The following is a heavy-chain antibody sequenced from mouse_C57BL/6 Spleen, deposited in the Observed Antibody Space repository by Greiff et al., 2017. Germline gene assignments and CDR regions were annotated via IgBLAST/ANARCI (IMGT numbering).Heavy chain of an antibody. D-gene: IGHD2-4*01. CDR2: IWSGGST. Sequence: VMLVESGPGLVQPSQSLSITCTVSGFSLTSYGVHWVRQSPGKGLEWLGVIWSGGSTDYNAAFISRLSISKDNSKIQVFFKMNSLEADDTAIYYCARNYDYDRAYYFDYWGQGTTLTVSS. CDR1: GFSLTSYG. V-gene: IGHV2-2*01. J-gene: IGHJ2*01. CDR3: ARNYDYDRAYYFDY.